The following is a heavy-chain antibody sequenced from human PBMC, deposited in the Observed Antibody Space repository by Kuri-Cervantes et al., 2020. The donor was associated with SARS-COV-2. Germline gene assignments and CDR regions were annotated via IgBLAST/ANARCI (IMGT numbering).Heavy chain of an antibody. CDR1: RFMFSCDR. J-gene: IGHJ5*02. CDR2: VSYDGSDN. D-gene: IGHD2-8*02. V-gene: IGHV3-30*03. CDR3: ARDMGAIVLVRRDWFDP. Sequence: GGSLRLSCAASRFMFSCDRMNWVRQAPGKGPEWVAVVSYDGSDNDYADSVKGRFTISRDNSKNTLYLQMNSLRVEDTAVYYCARDMGAIVLVRRDWFDPWGQGTLVTVSS.